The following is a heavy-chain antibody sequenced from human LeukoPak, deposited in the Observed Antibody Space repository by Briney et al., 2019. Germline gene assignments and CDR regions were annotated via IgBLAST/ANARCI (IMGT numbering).Heavy chain of an antibody. CDR2: ISSSSSYI. CDR3: ARAGKNCSSTSCYTGVHYYYMDV. V-gene: IGHV3-21*01. Sequence: GGSLRLSCAASGFTFSSYSMNRVRQAPGKGLEWVSSISSSSSYIYYADSVKGRFTISRDNAKNSLYLQMNSLRAEDTAVYYCARAGKNCSSTSCYTGVHYYYMDVWGKGTTVTVSS. CDR1: GFTFSSYS. J-gene: IGHJ6*03. D-gene: IGHD2-2*02.